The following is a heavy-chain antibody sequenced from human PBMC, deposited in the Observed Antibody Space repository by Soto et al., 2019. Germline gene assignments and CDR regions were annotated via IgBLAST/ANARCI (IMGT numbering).Heavy chain of an antibody. CDR1: GFTFSSYA. CDR3: AKENTMVRGAYLHDAFDI. V-gene: IGHV3-23*01. D-gene: IGHD3-10*01. J-gene: IGHJ3*02. CDR2: ISGSGGST. Sequence: GGSLRLSCAASGFTFSSYAMSWVRQAPGKGLEWVSAISGSGGSTYYADSVKGRFTISRDNSKNTLYLQMNSLRAEDTAVYYCAKENTMVRGAYLHDAFDIWGQGTMVTVSS.